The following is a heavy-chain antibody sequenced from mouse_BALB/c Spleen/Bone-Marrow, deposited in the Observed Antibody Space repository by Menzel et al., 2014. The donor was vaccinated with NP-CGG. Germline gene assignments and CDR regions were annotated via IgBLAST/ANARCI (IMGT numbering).Heavy chain of an antibody. V-gene: IGHV2-5*01. J-gene: IGHJ4*01. Sequence: QVQLKESGPGLVQPSQSLSITCTVSGFSLTSXGXHWVXQSPXXGXEWLXVIWRGGSADYNAAFMSRLSITKDNSKSQVFFKMNSLQADDTAIYYCAKIGTTTGAMDYWGQGTSVTVSS. CDR2: IWRGGSA. CDR1: GFSLTSXG. CDR3: AKIGTTTGAMDY. D-gene: IGHD2-14*01.